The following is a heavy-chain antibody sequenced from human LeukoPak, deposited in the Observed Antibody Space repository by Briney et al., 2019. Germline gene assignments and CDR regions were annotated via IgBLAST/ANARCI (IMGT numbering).Heavy chain of an antibody. CDR3: ARDSGSYSVGLFGY. CDR1: RFTFSSDS. D-gene: IGHD1-26*01. J-gene: IGHJ4*02. V-gene: IGHV3-21*01. CDR2: ISISSSYI. Sequence: GGSLRLSCAPSRFTFSSDSMNWVGEAPGKGVEGGSSISISSSYIYYAHSVKGRLTISRDNAKNSLYMQMNSLRAEDTAVYYCARDSGSYSVGLFGYWGQGTLVTVSS.